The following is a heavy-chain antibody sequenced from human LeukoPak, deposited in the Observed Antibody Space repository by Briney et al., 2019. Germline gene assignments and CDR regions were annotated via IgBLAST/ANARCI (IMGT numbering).Heavy chain of an antibody. Sequence: ASAKVSCKASGYTFTNYAMHWVRQAPGQRLEWMGWINAGNGNTKYSQKFQGRVTITRDTSASTAYMKLSSLRSEDTAVYYCARDRGVTMVRGVINSFDYWGQGALVTVSS. CDR2: INAGNGNT. D-gene: IGHD3-10*01. V-gene: IGHV1-3*01. CDR3: ARDRGVTMVRGVINSFDY. J-gene: IGHJ4*02. CDR1: GYTFTNYA.